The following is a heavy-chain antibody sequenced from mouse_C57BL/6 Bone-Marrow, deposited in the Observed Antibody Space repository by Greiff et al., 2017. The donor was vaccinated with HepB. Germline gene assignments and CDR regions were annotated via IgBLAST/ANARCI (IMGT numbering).Heavy chain of an antibody. CDR3: ARTGSNYWYFDV. CDR2: ISYDGSN. J-gene: IGHJ1*03. CDR1: GYSITSGYY. V-gene: IGHV3-6*01. Sequence: EVKLVESGPGLVKPSQSLSLTCSVTGYSITSGYYWNWIRQFPGNKLEWMGYISYDGSNNYNPSLKNRISITRDTSKNQFFLKLNSVTTEDTATYYCARTGSNYWYFDVWGTGTTVTVSS. D-gene: IGHD2-5*01.